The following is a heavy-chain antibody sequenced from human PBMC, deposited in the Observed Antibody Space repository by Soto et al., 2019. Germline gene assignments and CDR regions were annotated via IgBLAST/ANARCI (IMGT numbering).Heavy chain of an antibody. V-gene: IGHV1-46*02. CDR1: GYPFNNYY. CDR2: ISPSDGRT. CDR3: ARALTEFDF. Sequence: QVHLVQSGTEVRKPGASVMVSCKTSGYPFNNYYIHWIRQAPGQGLEWMGIISPSDGRTYYAQKFLGRVTVTKDASTSTVFMELTSLTSDDTAIYYCARALTEFDFWGPGTKVTVSS. D-gene: IGHD7-27*01. J-gene: IGHJ4*02.